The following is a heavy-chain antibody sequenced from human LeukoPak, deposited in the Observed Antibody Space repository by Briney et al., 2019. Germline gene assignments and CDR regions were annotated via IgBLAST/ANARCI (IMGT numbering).Heavy chain of an antibody. Sequence: SETLSLTCTVSGGSISPYYWSWIRQPAGKGLEWIGYIYYSGNTNYNPSFKSRVTISVDTSKNQFSLKLSSVTAADTAVYYCARHGGGGESYPQVFDYWRRGTLVTVSS. D-gene: IGHD1-26*01. V-gene: IGHV4-59*08. J-gene: IGHJ4*02. CDR2: IYYSGNT. CDR1: GGSISPYY. CDR3: ARHGGGGESYPQVFDY.